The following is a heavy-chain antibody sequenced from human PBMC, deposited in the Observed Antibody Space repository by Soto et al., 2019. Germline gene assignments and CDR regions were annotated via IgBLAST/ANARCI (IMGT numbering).Heavy chain of an antibody. J-gene: IGHJ4*02. Sequence: LRLSCAASGFSLSNYAMTWVRQAPGKGRELVSGITGSADKTYYADSVKGRFIISRDNSKNTLYLQMNSLRAEDTALYYCARDCSSSSCSVWHYWGQGTLVTVSS. V-gene: IGHV3-23*01. CDR3: ARDCSSSSCSVWHY. CDR2: ITGSADKT. CDR1: GFSLSNYA. D-gene: IGHD2-2*01.